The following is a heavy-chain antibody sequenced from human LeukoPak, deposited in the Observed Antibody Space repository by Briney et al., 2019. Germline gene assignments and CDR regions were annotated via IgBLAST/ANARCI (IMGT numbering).Heavy chain of an antibody. CDR3: ARGGFGDLLDY. V-gene: IGHV4-30-2*01. D-gene: IGHD3-10*01. J-gene: IGHJ4*02. CDR2: IYHSGST. Sequence: KTSQTLSLTCAVSGGSISSDGYSWSWIRQPPGKGLEWIGYIYHSGSTYYNPSLKSRVTISVDRSKNQFSLKLSSVTAADTAVYYCARGGFGDLLDYWGQGTLVTVSS. CDR1: GGSISSDGYS.